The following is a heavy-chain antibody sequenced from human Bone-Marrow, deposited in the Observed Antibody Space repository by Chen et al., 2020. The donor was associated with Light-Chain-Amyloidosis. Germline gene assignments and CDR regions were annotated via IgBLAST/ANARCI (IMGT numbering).Heavy chain of an antibody. J-gene: IGHJ4*02. D-gene: IGHD5-12*01. V-gene: IGHV5-51*01. CDR1: GYTFPNYW. Sequence: EVQLEQSGPEVKQPGESLKISCKGSGYTFPNYWIGWVRQMPGKGLEWMGVIYPDDSEARYSPSFEGQVTISADKSITTAYLQWRSLKASDTAMYYCARRRDGYNFDYWGQGTLVTVSS. CDR3: ARRRDGYNFDY. CDR2: IYPDDSEA.